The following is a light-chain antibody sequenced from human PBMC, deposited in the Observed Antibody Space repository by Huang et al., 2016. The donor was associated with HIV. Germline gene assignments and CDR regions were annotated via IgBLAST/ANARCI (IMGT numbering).Light chain of an antibody. CDR2: DAS. J-gene: IGKJ3*01. CDR1: ESISS. CDR3: HQRSNWPPFT. V-gene: IGKV3-11*01. Sequence: DIVLTQSPATLSLSPGERATISCRSSESISSLAWYQRKPGQTPRLLIYDASTRATGIPARFSGSGSGTDFTLTISSLEPEDLAVYYCHQRSNWPPFTFGPGTKVHIK.